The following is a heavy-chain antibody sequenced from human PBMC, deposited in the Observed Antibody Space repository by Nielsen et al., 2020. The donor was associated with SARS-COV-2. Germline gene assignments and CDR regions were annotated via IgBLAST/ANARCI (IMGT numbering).Heavy chain of an antibody. CDR1: GYIFTTYA. J-gene: IGHJ6*02. CDR3: ARDQGGYSSSWDYGMDV. Sequence: ASVKVSCKASGYIFTTYAMHWVRQAPGQGLEWMGWINTHTGNPTYALGLTGHFVFSLDTSVSTAYLQISSLKVEDTAVYYCARDQGGYSSSWDYGMDVWGQGTTVTVSS. V-gene: IGHV7-4-1*02. D-gene: IGHD6-13*01. CDR2: INTHTGNP.